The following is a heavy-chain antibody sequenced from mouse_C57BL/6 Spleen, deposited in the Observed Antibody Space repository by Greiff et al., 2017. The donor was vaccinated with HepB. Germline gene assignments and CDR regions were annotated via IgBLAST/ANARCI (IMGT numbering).Heavy chain of an antibody. CDR3: TREAGGDGYPFYAMDY. D-gene: IGHD2-3*01. J-gene: IGHJ4*01. Sequence: EVKLVESGEGLVKPGGSLKLSCAASGFTFSSYAMSWVRQTPEKRLEWVAYISSGGDYIYYADTVKGRFTISRDNARNTLYLQMSSLKSEDTAMYYCTREAGGDGYPFYAMDYGGQGTSVTVSS. V-gene: IGHV5-9-1*02. CDR1: GFTFSSYA. CDR2: ISSGGDYI.